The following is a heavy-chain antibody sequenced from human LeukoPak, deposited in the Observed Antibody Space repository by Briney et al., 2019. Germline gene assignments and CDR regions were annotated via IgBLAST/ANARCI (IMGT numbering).Heavy chain of an antibody. CDR1: GGSISSYY. D-gene: IGHD5-18*01. CDR2: IYYSGST. V-gene: IGHV4-59*01. CDR3: ARHRSRYSYYVDV. Sequence: SETLSLTCTVTGGSISSYYWSRIRQPPGKGLEWIGYIYYSGSTNYNPSLKSRVTISVDTSKNQFSLKLSSVTAADTAVYYCARHRSRYSYYVDVWGKGTTVTVSS. J-gene: IGHJ6*03.